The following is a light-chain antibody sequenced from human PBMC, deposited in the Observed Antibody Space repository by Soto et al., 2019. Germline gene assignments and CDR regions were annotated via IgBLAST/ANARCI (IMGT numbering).Light chain of an antibody. V-gene: IGKV1-5*01. Sequence: DIQMTQSPSTLSASVGDRVTITCRASQSISSWLAWYQQKPGKAPKLLIYDASSLESGVPSRFSGSGSGTEFTLTSSSLQPDDFATYYCQQYNSYSTFGQGTKLEIK. J-gene: IGKJ2*01. CDR2: DAS. CDR1: QSISSW. CDR3: QQYNSYST.